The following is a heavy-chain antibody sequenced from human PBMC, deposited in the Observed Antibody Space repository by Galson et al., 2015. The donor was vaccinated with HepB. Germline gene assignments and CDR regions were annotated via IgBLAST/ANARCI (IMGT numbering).Heavy chain of an antibody. CDR3: ARDSPHYDFWRGYLDH. CDR2: IYTGGRT. CDR1: GFTVSDNY. J-gene: IGHJ4*02. V-gene: IGHV3-66*02. D-gene: IGHD3-3*01. Sequence: SLRLSCAASGFTVSDNYMSWVRQAPGKGLEWVSLIYTGGRTYYADSVKGRFTISRDYSKNMLFLQMNSLRSEDTAVYYCARDSPHYDFWRGYLDHWGQGTLVTVSS.